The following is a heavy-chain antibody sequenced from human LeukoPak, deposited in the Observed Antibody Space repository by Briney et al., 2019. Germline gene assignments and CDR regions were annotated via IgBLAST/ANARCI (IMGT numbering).Heavy chain of an antibody. Sequence: SETLSLTCTVSGDSLSGDYWSWIRQPPGRGLEWVGHVFWNGNTNYNPSLLSRVTISIDASQNHFSLNLNSVTAADTAVYFCAKFMGSSGIDYWGQGTLVTVSS. CDR1: GDSLSGDY. J-gene: IGHJ4*02. V-gene: IGHV4-59*01. CDR2: VFWNGNT. CDR3: AKFMGSSGIDY. D-gene: IGHD1-26*01.